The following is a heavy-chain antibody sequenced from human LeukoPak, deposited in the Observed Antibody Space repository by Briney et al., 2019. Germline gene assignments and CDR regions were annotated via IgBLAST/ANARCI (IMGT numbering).Heavy chain of an antibody. V-gene: IGHV3-30-3*01. CDR3: ARDSGSLPPYFDY. Sequence: GGSLRLSCAASGLTFSSYAMHWVRQAPGKGLEWVAVISYDGSNKYYADSVKGRFTISRDNSKNTLYLQMNSLRAEDTAVYYCARDSGSLPPYFDYWGQGTLVTVSS. D-gene: IGHD1-26*01. CDR2: ISYDGSNK. CDR1: GLTFSSYA. J-gene: IGHJ4*02.